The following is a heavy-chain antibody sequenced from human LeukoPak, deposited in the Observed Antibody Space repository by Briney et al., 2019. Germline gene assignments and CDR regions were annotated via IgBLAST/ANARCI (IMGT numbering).Heavy chain of an antibody. CDR1: GYTFSSYG. CDR3: ARDAYYDFWSGSRFDP. J-gene: IGHJ5*02. CDR2: ISAYSGNT. D-gene: IGHD3-3*01. V-gene: IGHV1-18*01. Sequence: ASVKVSCKASGYTFSSYGITWVRQAPGQGLEWMGWISAYSGNTNYAQKLQGRVTMTTDTSTSTAYMELRSLISDDTAVYYCARDAYYDFWSGSRFDPWGQGTLVTVSS.